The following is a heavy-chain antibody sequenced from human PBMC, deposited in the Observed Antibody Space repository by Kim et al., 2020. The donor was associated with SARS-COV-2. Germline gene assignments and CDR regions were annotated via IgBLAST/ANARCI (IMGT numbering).Heavy chain of an antibody. J-gene: IGHJ5*02. CDR3: AKDRRPQQLVRFWFDP. V-gene: IGHV3-30*02. Sequence: AGKGRFTISRDNSKNTLYLQMNSLRAEDTAVYYWAKDRRPQQLVRFWFDPWGQGTLVTVSS. D-gene: IGHD6-13*01.